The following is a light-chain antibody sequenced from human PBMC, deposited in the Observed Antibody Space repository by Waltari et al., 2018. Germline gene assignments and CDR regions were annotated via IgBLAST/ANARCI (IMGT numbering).Light chain of an antibody. Sequence: SYVLTQPPSESVAPGQAATITCGGTNSERKRVHWYLQKPGQAPVLVVYDESDRASGIPERFSGSKSGDTATLTISRVEAGDEADYSCQVWDGGRVVFGGGTKLTVL. J-gene: IGLJ3*02. CDR2: DES. CDR1: NSERKR. V-gene: IGLV3-21*02. CDR3: QVWDGGRVV.